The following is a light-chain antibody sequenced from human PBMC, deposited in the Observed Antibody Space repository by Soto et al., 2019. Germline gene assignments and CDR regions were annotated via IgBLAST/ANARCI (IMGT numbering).Light chain of an antibody. V-gene: IGKV3-20*01. CDR1: QSVSSSY. Sequence: EIVLTQSPGTLSLSPGERATLSCRASQSVSSSYFAWYQQRPGQAPSLRIYGASSRATGIPDRFSGSGSETDLTLTITRLEPEDFGVYYCQQYGSSPWSFGQGTKVEIK. CDR3: QQYGSSPWS. J-gene: IGKJ1*01. CDR2: GAS.